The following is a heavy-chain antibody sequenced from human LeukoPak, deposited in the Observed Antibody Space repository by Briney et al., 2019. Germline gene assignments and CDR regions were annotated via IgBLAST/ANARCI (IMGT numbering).Heavy chain of an antibody. V-gene: IGHV5-51*01. CDR3: AAYCSSISCYTQWAFDI. D-gene: IGHD2-2*02. CDR2: IHPGDSDT. J-gene: IGHJ3*02. CDR1: GYSFTDHW. Sequence: GESLKISCKGSGYSFTDHWIGWVRQMPGKGLEYMGIIHPGDSDTRYSPSFRGQVTISADKSISTAYLQWSSLKASDTAMYYCAAYCSSISCYTQWAFDIWGQGTMVVVSS.